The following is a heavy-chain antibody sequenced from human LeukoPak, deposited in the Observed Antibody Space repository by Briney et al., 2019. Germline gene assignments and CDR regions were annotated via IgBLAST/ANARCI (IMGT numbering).Heavy chain of an antibody. J-gene: IGHJ3*02. Sequence: SVKVSCKASGYTFTGYDISWVRQAPGQGLEWMGGIIPIFGTANYAQKFQGRVTITADESTSTAYMELSSLRSEDTAVYYCASAPGWLNAFDIWGQGTMVTVSS. CDR2: IIPIFGTA. D-gene: IGHD5-24*01. CDR1: GYTFTGYD. V-gene: IGHV1-69*13. CDR3: ASAPGWLNAFDI.